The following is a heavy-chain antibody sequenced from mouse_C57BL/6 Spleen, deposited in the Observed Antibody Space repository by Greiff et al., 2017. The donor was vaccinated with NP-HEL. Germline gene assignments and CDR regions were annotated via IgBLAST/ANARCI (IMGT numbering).Heavy chain of an antibody. CDR2: ISSGSSTI. CDR1: GFTFSDYG. J-gene: IGHJ1*03. CDR3: ARATVVSPWYFDV. Sequence: DVQLVESGGGLVKPGGSLKLSCAASGFTFSDYGMHWVRQAPEKGLEWVAYISSGSSTIYYADTVKGRFTISRDNAKNTLFLQMTSLRSEDTAMYYCARATVVSPWYFDVWGTGTTVTVSS. D-gene: IGHD1-1*01. V-gene: IGHV5-17*01.